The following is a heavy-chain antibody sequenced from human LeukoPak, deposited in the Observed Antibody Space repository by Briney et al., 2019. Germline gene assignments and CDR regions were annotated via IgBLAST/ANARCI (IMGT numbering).Heavy chain of an antibody. D-gene: IGHD3-22*01. CDR3: ARVRYDSSGYAIPPYFDY. V-gene: IGHV4-31*02. Sequence: LRLSCAASGFTFSSYAMSWVRQHPGKGLEWIGYIYYSGSTYYNPSLKSRVTISVDTSKNQFSLKLSSVTAADTAVYYCARVRYDSSGYAIPPYFDYWGQGTLVTVSS. CDR2: IYYSGST. CDR1: GFTFSSYA. J-gene: IGHJ4*02.